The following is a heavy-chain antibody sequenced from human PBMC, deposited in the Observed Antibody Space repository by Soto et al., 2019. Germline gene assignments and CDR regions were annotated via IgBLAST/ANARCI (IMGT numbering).Heavy chain of an antibody. V-gene: IGHV4-30-4*01. CDR2: IYYSGST. CDR3: ASLRFLEWLPKDDAFDI. D-gene: IGHD3-3*01. Sequence: TLSLTCTVSGGSISSGDYYWSWIRQPPGKGLKWIGYIYYSGSTYYNPSLKSRVTISVDTSKNQFSLKLSSVTAADTAVYYCASLRFLEWLPKDDAFDIWGQGTMVTVSS. CDR1: GGSISSGDYY. J-gene: IGHJ3*02.